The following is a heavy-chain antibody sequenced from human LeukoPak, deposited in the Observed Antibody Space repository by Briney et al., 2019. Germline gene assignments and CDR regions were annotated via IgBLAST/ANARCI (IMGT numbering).Heavy chain of an antibody. Sequence: GGSLRLSCAASGFTFSSYSMNWVRQAPGKGLEWVANIEQDGSEKYYVDSVKGRFTISRDNAKNSLYLQMNSLRAEDTAVYYCARVVGEWLVLDYWGQGTLVTVSS. CDR2: IEQDGSEK. J-gene: IGHJ4*02. V-gene: IGHV3-7*01. CDR1: GFTFSSYS. D-gene: IGHD6-19*01. CDR3: ARVVGEWLVLDY.